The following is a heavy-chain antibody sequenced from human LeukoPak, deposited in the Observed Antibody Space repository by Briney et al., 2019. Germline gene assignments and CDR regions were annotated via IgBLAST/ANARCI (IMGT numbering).Heavy chain of an antibody. CDR1: GGSISSSSYY. D-gene: IGHD2-15*01. CDR3: ARHGSGHTDY. J-gene: IGHJ4*02. Sequence: SETLSLTCTVSGGSISSSSYYWGWIRQPPGRGLEWIGSIYYSGSTYYNPSLKSRVTISVDTSKNQFSLKLSSVTAADTAVYYCARHGSGHTDYWGQGTLVTVSS. CDR2: IYYSGST. V-gene: IGHV4-39*01.